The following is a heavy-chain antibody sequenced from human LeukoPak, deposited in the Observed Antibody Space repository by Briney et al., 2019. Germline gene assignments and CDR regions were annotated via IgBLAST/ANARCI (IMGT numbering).Heavy chain of an antibody. J-gene: IGHJ4*02. V-gene: IGHV1-46*01. D-gene: IGHD3-9*01. CDR2: INPSGGST. CDR1: VYTFTSYF. Sequence: ASVKVSCQASVYTFTSYFMHWVRQASGQGLEWMGIINPSGGSTTYAQKFQGRVTMTRDMSTSTVYMELRSLRSEDTAVYYCSRGPSASDWFVFGGPYWGQGTLVTVSS. CDR3: SRGPSASDWFVFGGPY.